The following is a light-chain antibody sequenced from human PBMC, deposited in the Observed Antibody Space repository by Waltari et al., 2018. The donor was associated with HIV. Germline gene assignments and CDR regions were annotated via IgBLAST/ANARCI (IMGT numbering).Light chain of an antibody. CDR1: SSAVGRYDY. CDR3: TSYAGINPVA. CDR2: EVN. Sequence: QSALTQPPSASGSPGQSVTISCTGTSSAVGRYDYVPWYHQHPGKAPKLLIYEVNKRPSGVPDRFSGSKSGNTASLTVSGLQAEDEAEYSCTSYAGINPVAFGGGTKLTVL. J-gene: IGLJ2*01. V-gene: IGLV2-8*01.